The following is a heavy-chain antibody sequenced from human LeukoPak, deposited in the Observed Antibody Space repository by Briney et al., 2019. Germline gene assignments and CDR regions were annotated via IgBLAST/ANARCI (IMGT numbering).Heavy chain of an antibody. CDR1: GFTFSSYW. J-gene: IGHJ5*02. V-gene: IGHV3-23*01. CDR2: IDRGVGST. CDR3: ATFPVVVTAIEAT. Sequence: HAGGSLRLSCAASGFTFSSYWMHWVRQAPGKGLVWVSAIDRGVGSTYYADSVKGRFTISRDNSKNTLYLQMNSLRAEDTAVYYCATFPVVVTAIEATWGQGTLVTVSS. D-gene: IGHD2-21*02.